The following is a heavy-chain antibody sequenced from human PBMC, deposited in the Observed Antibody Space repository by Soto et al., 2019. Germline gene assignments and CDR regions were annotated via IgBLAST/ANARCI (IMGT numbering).Heavy chain of an antibody. V-gene: IGHV4-31*03. J-gene: IGHJ4*02. CDR1: GDSISSGGNY. D-gene: IGHD3-22*01. CDR3: ARDQNYDSSGLPVY. CDR2: IYYSGST. Sequence: QVQLQESGPGLVKPSQTLSLTSTVSGDSISSGGNYCSWIRQHPGKGLEWIGYIYYSGSTYYNPSLMSRVTVSLDTSKNQFSLKLSSVTAADTAVYYCARDQNYDSSGLPVYWGQGNLVTVSS.